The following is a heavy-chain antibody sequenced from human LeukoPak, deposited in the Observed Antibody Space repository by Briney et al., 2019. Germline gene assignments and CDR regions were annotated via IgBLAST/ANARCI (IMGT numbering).Heavy chain of an antibody. CDR3: ARKHPTGYSSGWHSQYYFDY. CDR2: INHSGST. D-gene: IGHD6-19*01. Sequence: SETLSLTCAVYGGSFSGYYWSWIRQPPGKGLEWIGEINHSGSTNYNPSLKSRVTISVDTSKNQFSLKLSSVTAADTAVYYCARKHPTGYSSGWHSQYYFDYWGQGTLVTVSP. CDR1: GGSFSGYY. J-gene: IGHJ4*02. V-gene: IGHV4-34*01.